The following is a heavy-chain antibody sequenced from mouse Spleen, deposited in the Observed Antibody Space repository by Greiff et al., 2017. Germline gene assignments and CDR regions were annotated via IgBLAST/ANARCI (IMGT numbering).Heavy chain of an antibody. J-gene: IGHJ1*01. CDR1: GFTFSDYG. V-gene: IGHV5-17*01. CDR2: ISSGSSTI. CDR3: ARTHYGSSYDWYFDV. Sequence: EVKLVESGGGLVKPGGSLKLSCAASGFTFSDYGMHWVRQAPEKGLEWVAYISSGSSTIYYADTVKGRFTISRDNAKNTLFLQMTSLRSEDTAMYYCARTHYGSSYDWYFDVWGAGTTVTVSS. D-gene: IGHD1-1*01.